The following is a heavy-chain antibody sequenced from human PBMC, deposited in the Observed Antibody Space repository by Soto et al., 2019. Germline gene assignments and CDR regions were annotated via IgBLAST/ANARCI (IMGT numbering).Heavy chain of an antibody. D-gene: IGHD3-10*01. J-gene: IGHJ6*03. CDR1: GFTVSSNS. V-gene: IGHV3-66*01. CDR2: IYGGVST. CDR3: AREGKDYYYYMDV. Sequence: EVQLVESGGGLVQPGGSLRLSCAASGFTVSSNSMSWVRQAPGKGLEWVSVIYGGVSTYYADSVKGRFTISRDNSKNTLYLQMNSLRAEDTAVYYCAREGKDYYYYMDVWGKGATVTVSS.